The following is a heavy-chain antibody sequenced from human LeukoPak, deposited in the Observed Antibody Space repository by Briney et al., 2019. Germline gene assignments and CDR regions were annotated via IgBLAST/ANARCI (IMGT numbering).Heavy chain of an antibody. CDR3: AGSTANAFDI. D-gene: IGHD4-11*01. CDR1: GFTFSSNW. J-gene: IGHJ3*02. CDR2: ISSDGSTT. Sequence: GGSLRLSCAASGFTFSSNWMHWVCQVPGKGLVWVSRISSDGSTTTYADSVKGRFTISRDNAKNTLYVQINSLRAEDTAVYYCAGSTANAFDIWGQGTMVTVSS. V-gene: IGHV3-74*03.